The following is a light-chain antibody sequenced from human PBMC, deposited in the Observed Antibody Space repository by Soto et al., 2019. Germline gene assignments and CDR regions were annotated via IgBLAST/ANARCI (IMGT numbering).Light chain of an antibody. CDR2: TTS. V-gene: IGKV1-39*01. Sequence: DIQMTQSPSSLSASVGDRVTITCRTSQPISDYLNWHQQKPGKAPTLLIYTTSNLQSGVPSRFSGSGSATHFTLTISSLQPEDFATYYCQQHYNTPRTFGQGTKV. J-gene: IGKJ1*01. CDR1: QPISDY. CDR3: QQHYNTPRT.